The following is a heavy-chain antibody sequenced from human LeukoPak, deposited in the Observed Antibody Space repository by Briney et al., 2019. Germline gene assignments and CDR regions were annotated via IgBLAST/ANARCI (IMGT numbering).Heavy chain of an antibody. D-gene: IGHD6-13*01. J-gene: IGHJ4*02. CDR1: GGSISSYY. Sequence: PSETLSLTCTVSGGSISSYYWNWIRQPPGKGLEWIGYIYYSGSTTYNPSLKSRVTMSVDTSKNQFSLKLNSVTAAGTAVYCCARGGSSWYDGIDYWGQGTLVTVSS. V-gene: IGHV4-59*01. CDR2: IYYSGST. CDR3: ARGGSSWYDGIDY.